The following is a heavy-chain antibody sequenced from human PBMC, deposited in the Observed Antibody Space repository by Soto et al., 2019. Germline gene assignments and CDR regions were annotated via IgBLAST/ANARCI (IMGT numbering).Heavy chain of an antibody. Sequence: GSLRLSCAASGSTFSDAWMTWVRQVPGKGLEWVGRVKSIADAGTTTYAAPVKGRFSISRDDSNSTLFLQMNSLKIEDTAVYYCTTGRYTFGLDSWGQGILVTVSS. CDR1: GSTFSDAW. D-gene: IGHD3-16*01. V-gene: IGHV3-15*01. J-gene: IGHJ4*02. CDR2: VKSIADAGTT. CDR3: TTGRYTFGLDS.